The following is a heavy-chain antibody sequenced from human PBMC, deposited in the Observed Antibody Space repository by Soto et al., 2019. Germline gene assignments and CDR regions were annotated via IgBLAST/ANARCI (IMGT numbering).Heavy chain of an antibody. D-gene: IGHD3-3*02. CDR1: GFAFSNYE. CDR2: ISLSGSTT. J-gene: IGHJ4*02. CDR3: ARESFSASPNFFDY. V-gene: IGHV3-48*03. Sequence: GGSLRLSCAASGFAFSNYEMNWVRQAPGKGLEWVSYISLSGSTTYYADSVKGRFTISRDDAKNSLYLQMDSLRADDTAVYYCARESFSASPNFFDYWGQGTLVTVSS.